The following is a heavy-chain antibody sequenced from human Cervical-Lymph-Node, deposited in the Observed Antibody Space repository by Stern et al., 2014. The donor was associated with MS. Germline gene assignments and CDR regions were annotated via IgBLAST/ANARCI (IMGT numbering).Heavy chain of an antibody. CDR1: GFTFSNYW. V-gene: IGHV3-7*01. Sequence: EVQLVQSGGGLVQPGGSLRLSCAVSGFTFSNYWMTWVLQAPGQGLEWVARIKTDGSEKSHVASVKGRFTIASANARNSPYLEMNSLRAEDTAVYYCARAVRELGTWGQGTLVTVSS. D-gene: IGHD1-7*01. CDR3: ARAVRELGT. CDR2: IKTDGSEK. J-gene: IGHJ5*02.